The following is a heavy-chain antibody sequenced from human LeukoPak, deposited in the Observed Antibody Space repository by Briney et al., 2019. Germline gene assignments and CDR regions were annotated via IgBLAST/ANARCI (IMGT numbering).Heavy chain of an antibody. Sequence: PSETLSLTCSVSGGSIESYYWSWIRQPPGKGLEFIGYIAASGTTKHNPSLKSRVTLSMDTSKNQFSLKLRSVTAADTAVYYCAREGIAVADTYYYYYMDVWGKGTWVTVSS. D-gene: IGHD6-19*01. V-gene: IGHV4-4*08. CDR1: GGSIESYY. CDR2: IAASGTT. J-gene: IGHJ6*03. CDR3: AREGIAVADTYYYYYMDV.